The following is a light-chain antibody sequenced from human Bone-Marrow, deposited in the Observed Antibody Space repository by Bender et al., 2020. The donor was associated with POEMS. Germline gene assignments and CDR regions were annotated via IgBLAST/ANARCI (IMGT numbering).Light chain of an antibody. J-gene: IGLJ3*02. V-gene: IGLV2-14*03. CDR2: DVS. CDR1: SSDLGGFNS. CDR3: STYTSSSTWV. Sequence: QSALTQPASVSGSPGQSITIFCTGTSSDLGGFNSISWYQQHPGKAPKLMIYDVSDRPSGVSNRFSGSKSGDTASLTISGLQAEDEAYYYCSTYTSSSTWVFGGGTKLTVL.